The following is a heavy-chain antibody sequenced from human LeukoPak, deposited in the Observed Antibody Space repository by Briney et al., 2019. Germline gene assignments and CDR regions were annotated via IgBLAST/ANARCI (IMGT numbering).Heavy chain of an antibody. CDR3: ARAPYHDSSGYSAYYYYGMDV. V-gene: IGHV1-69*04. CDR1: GGTFSSYA. D-gene: IGHD3-22*01. Sequence: ASVKVSCKASGGTFSSYAISWVRQAPGQGLEWMGRIIPILGIANYAQKFQGRVTITADKSTSTAYMERSSLRSEDTAVYYCARAPYHDSSGYSAYYYYGMDVWGQGTTVTVSS. CDR2: IIPILGIA. J-gene: IGHJ6*02.